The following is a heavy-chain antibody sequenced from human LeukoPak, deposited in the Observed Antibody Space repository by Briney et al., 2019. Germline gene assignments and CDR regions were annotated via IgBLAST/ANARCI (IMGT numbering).Heavy chain of an antibody. CDR3: ATKQWLAPPPDS. D-gene: IGHD6-19*01. J-gene: IGHJ4*02. CDR2: IYTDGTVT. V-gene: IGHV3-74*01. Sequence: PGGSLRLSCAASGFTFSKYWMLWVRPAPGKGLESVSRIYTDGTVTTYADSVKGRFTVSRDNADNTMFLQLNSVRDEDTAVYYCATKQWLAPPPDSWGQGTPVTVSS. CDR1: GFTFSKYW.